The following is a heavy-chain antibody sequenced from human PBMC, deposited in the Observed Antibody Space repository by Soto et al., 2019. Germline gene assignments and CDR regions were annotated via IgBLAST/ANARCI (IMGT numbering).Heavy chain of an antibody. CDR1: GGSISSGDYY. CDR3: ARVGSDFWSGYSIDY. D-gene: IGHD3-3*01. CDR2: IYYSGST. J-gene: IGHJ4*02. Sequence: PSETLSLTCTVSGGSISSGDYYWSWIRQPPGKGLEWIGYIYYSGSTYYNPSLKSRVTISVDTSKNQFSLKLSSVTAADTAVYYCARVGSDFWSGYSIDYWGQGTLVTVSS. V-gene: IGHV4-30-4*01.